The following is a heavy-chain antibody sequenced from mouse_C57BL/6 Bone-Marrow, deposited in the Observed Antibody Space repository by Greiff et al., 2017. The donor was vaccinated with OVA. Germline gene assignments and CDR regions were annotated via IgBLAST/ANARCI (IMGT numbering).Heavy chain of an antibody. D-gene: IGHD2-1*01. CDR1: GFPITSGYY. CDR3: AGERDGNYWFAE. V-gene: IGHV12-3*01. CDR2: ITHSGET. Sequence: VKLMESGPGLVKPSQSLFLTCSITGFPITSGYYWIWFRQSPGKPLEWMGYITHSGETFYNPSLHSPISITRETSKNQFLLQSNSLTTEETTMYNCAGERDGNYWFAEWGEGTLVTVTA. J-gene: IGHJ3*01.